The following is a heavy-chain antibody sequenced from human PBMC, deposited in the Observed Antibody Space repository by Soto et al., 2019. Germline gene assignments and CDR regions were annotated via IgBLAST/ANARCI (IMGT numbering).Heavy chain of an antibody. Sequence: QVQLVQSGAEVKKPGASVKVSCKASGYTFTSYDINWVRQATGQGLEWMGWMNPNRGNTGYAQKFQVRVTMTRNTSISTAYMELRSLRSEDTALYFCAWTLYGDNVDYWGQGFLVTVS. CDR1: GYTFTSYD. CDR2: MNPNRGNT. D-gene: IGHD4-17*01. CDR3: AWTLYGDNVDY. V-gene: IGHV1-8*01. J-gene: IGHJ4*02.